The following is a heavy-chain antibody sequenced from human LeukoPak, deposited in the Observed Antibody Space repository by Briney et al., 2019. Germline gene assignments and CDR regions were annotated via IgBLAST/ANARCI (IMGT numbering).Heavy chain of an antibody. D-gene: IGHD2-2*02. CDR3: AKDIGDGDGVVVPAAIAIPYYYGMDV. CDR2: ISWDGGST. CDR1: GFTFDDYT. J-gene: IGHJ6*02. V-gene: IGHV3-43*01. Sequence: GGSLRLSCAASGFTFDDYTMHWVRQAPGKGLEWVSLISWDGGSTYYADSVKGQFTISRDNSKNSLYLQMNSLRTEDTALYYCAKDIGDGDGVVVPAAIAIPYYYGMDVWGQGTTVTVSS.